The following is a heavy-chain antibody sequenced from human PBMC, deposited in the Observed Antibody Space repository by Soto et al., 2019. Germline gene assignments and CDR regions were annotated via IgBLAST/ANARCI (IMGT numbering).Heavy chain of an antibody. CDR1: GYSFTSFW. J-gene: IGHJ4*02. D-gene: IGHD6-19*01. V-gene: IGHV5-51*01. Sequence: GESLKISCKGSGYSFTSFWIGWVRQLPGKGLEWMGIIYPGDSDTRYSPSFQGQVTISADKSISTAYLQWSSLKASDTAMYYCARHRRSSGWAAFDYWVQGTLVTGSS. CDR3: ARHRRSSGWAAFDY. CDR2: IYPGDSDT.